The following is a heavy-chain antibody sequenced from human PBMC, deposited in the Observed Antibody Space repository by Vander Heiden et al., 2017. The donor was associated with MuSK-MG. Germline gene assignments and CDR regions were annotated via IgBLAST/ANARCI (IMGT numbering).Heavy chain of an antibody. Sequence: QLQLQESGPGLVKPSETLSLTCTVSGGSISSSSYYWGWIRQPPWKGLEWIGSIYYSGSTYYNPSLKSRVTISVDTSKNQFSLKLSSVTAADTAVYYCARNAVIISSGWYYFDYWGQGTLVTVSS. V-gene: IGHV4-39*01. J-gene: IGHJ4*02. CDR3: ARNAVIISSGWYYFDY. CDR2: IYYSGST. CDR1: GGSISSSSYY. D-gene: IGHD6-19*01.